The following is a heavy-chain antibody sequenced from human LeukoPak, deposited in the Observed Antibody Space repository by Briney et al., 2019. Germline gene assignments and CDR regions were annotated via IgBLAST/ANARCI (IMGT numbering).Heavy chain of an antibody. D-gene: IGHD6-13*01. CDR1: GYTFTSYG. V-gene: IGHV1-18*01. J-gene: IGHJ3*02. Sequence: ASVKVSCKASGYTFTSYGISWVRQAPGQGLEWMGWISAYNGNTNYAQKLQGRVTMATDTSTSTAYMELRSLRSDDTAVCYCARDSTAAHAAFDIWGQGTMVTVSS. CDR2: ISAYNGNT. CDR3: ARDSTAAHAAFDI.